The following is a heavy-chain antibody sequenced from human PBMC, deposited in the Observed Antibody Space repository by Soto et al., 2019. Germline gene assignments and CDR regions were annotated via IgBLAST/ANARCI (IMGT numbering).Heavy chain of an antibody. J-gene: IGHJ4*02. V-gene: IGHV3-23*01. CDR1: GFTFSSYA. Sequence: PGGSLRLSCAASGFTFSSYAMSWVRQAPGKGLEWVSAISGSGGSTYYADSVKGRFTISRDNSKNTLYLQMNSLRAEDTAVYYCATSDSSGYYTIDYWGQGTLVTVSS. CDR2: ISGSGGST. CDR3: ATSDSSGYYTIDY. D-gene: IGHD3-22*01.